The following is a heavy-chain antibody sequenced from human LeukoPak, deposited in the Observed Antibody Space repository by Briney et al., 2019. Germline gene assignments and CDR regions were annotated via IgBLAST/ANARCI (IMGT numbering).Heavy chain of an antibody. J-gene: IGHJ4*02. Sequence: GGSLRLSCAAPGFTFSSYWMSWVRQAPGKGLEWVANIKQDGSEKYYVDSVKGRFTISRDNAKNSLYLQMNSLRAEDTAVYYCARDYYFDYWGQGTLVTVSS. CDR3: ARDYYFDY. V-gene: IGHV3-7*01. CDR1: GFTFSSYW. CDR2: IKQDGSEK.